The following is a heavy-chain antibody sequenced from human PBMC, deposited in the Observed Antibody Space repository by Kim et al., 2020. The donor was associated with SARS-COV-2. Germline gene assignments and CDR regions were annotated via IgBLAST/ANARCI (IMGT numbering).Heavy chain of an antibody. CDR1: GFTFSSYW. D-gene: IGHD3-10*01. CDR3: AREGGLLWFGELLYQDY. Sequence: GGSLRLSCAASGFTFSSYWMSWVRQAPGKGLEWVANIKQDGSEKYYVDSVKGRFTISRDNAKNSLYLQMNSLRAEDTAVYYCAREGGLLWFGELLYQDYWGQGALVTVSS. V-gene: IGHV3-7*01. J-gene: IGHJ4*02. CDR2: IKQDGSEK.